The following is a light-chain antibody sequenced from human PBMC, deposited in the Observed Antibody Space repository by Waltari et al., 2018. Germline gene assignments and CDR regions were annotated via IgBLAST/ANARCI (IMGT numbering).Light chain of an antibody. Sequence: QSALTQPASVSGSPGQAIIISCTGISSDIGRYVYVSWYQPHPGKAPKVIMFDVSNRPSGVSNRFSGSNSGNTASLTISGLQAEDEADYYCSSYTTGVIFGGGTRLTVL. CDR1: SSDIGRYVY. V-gene: IGLV2-14*03. CDR3: SSYTTGVI. CDR2: DVS. J-gene: IGLJ2*01.